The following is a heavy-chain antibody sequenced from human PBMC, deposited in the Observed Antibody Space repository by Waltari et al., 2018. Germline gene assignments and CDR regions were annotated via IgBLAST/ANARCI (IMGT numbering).Heavy chain of an antibody. Sequence: QVQLVQSGAEVKKPGASGKVSCKVSGYTLTELSMHWVRQGPGKGLEWMGGFDPEDGETIYAQKFQGRVTMTEDTSTDTAYMELSSLRSEDTAVYYCATGLADSSSYFRAFDIWGQGTMVTVSS. J-gene: IGHJ3*02. D-gene: IGHD6-6*01. CDR1: GYTLTELS. CDR3: ATGLADSSSYFRAFDI. CDR2: FDPEDGET. V-gene: IGHV1-24*01.